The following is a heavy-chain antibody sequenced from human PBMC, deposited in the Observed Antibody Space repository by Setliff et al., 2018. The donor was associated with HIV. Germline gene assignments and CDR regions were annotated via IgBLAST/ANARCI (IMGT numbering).Heavy chain of an antibody. Sequence: SETLSLTCTVSGGSISGGTYYWSWIRQPAGKGLEWIGRIYASGSTTYNPSLRSRVTISVDTSQDQFSLRLTSLTAADTAIYYCARSTVGAGASFPWGRGILVTVSS. V-gene: IGHV4-61*02. D-gene: IGHD1-26*01. CDR2: IYASGST. CDR3: ARSTVGAGASFP. CDR1: GGSISGGTYY. J-gene: IGHJ5*02.